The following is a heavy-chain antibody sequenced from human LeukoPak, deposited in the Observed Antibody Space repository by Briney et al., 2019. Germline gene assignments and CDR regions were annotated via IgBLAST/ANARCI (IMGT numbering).Heavy chain of an antibody. CDR1: GYTFTGYY. CDR3: ASDRLRGYSGYDFDY. V-gene: IGHV1-2*02. D-gene: IGHD5-12*01. J-gene: IGHJ4*02. CDR2: INPNNGGT. Sequence: GASVKVSCKASGYTFTGYYMHWVRQAPGQGLEWMGWINPNNGGTNYAQKFQGRVTMTRDTSISTAYMDLSRLRSDDTAVYYCASDRLRGYSGYDFDYWGQGTLVTVSS.